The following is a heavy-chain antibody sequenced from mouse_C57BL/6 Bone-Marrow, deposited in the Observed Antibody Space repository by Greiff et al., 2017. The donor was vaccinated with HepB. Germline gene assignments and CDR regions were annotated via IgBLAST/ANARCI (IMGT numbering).Heavy chain of an antibody. CDR3: ARDYYDYGFAY. J-gene: IGHJ3*01. CDR1: GYSITSGYY. D-gene: IGHD2-4*01. Sequence: ESGPGLVKPSQSLSLTCSVTGYSITSGYYWNWIRQFPGNKLEWMGYISYDGSNNYNPSLKNRISITRDTSKNQFFLKLNSVTTEDTATYYCARDYYDYGFAYWGQGTLVTVSA. V-gene: IGHV3-6*01. CDR2: ISYDGSN.